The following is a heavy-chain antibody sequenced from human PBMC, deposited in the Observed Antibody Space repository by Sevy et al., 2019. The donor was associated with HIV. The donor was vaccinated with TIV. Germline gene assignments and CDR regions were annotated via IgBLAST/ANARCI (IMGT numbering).Heavy chain of an antibody. V-gene: IGHV3-49*04. CDR1: GFTLGDYA. CDR3: IRGRLLGYAAMVPDY. J-gene: IGHJ4*02. Sequence: GGSLRLSCTTSGFTLGDYAMNWVRQAPGKGLEWVGFMRSKPFAGTTEYAASVKGRFTISTDDSEASAHLQMNSLRTEGTGVYYCIRGRLLGYAAMVPDYGGQGTLVTVSS. CDR2: MRSKPFAGTT. D-gene: IGHD5-18*01.